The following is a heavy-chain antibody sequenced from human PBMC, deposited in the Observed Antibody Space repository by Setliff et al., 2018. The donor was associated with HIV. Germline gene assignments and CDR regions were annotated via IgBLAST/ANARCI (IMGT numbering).Heavy chain of an antibody. D-gene: IGHD6-13*01. Sequence: SETLSLTCTVSGGSISSRSYYWSWIRQPAGKGLEWIGQIYTSGSTNYNPSLKSRVTISLDTSKNQFSLKLSSVTAADTAVYYCARDIQAAGTGWFDPWGQGTLVTVSS. CDR2: IYTSGST. J-gene: IGHJ5*02. V-gene: IGHV4-61*09. CDR1: GGSISSRSYY. CDR3: ARDIQAAGTGWFDP.